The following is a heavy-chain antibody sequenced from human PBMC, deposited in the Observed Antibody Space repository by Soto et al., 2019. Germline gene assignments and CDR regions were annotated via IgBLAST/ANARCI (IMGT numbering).Heavy chain of an antibody. Sequence: RVVSLKISCRAAGDSCTDYCVGWVRQMPGKGLEWMGIIYPGDSDARYSPSFQGQVTISVDTSINTAFLRWNSLTASDTAMYYCARQADYNILTGYFYYFDYWGQGSLVTVSS. J-gene: IGHJ4*01. CDR1: GDSCTDYC. CDR2: IYPGDSDA. V-gene: IGHV5-51*01. D-gene: IGHD3-9*01. CDR3: ARQADYNILTGYFYYFDY.